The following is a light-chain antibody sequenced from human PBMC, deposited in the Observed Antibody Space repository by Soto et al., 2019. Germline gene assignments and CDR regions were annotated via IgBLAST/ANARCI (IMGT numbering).Light chain of an antibody. J-gene: IGKJ2*02. CDR3: QQYNNWPRGT. CDR2: GAS. V-gene: IGKV3-15*01. Sequence: EIVMTQSPATLSVSPGERATLSCRASQSVSSNLAWYQQKPGQAPRLLIYGASTRATGIPARFSGSGSVTEFTLTISSLQSEDFAVYYCQQYNNWPRGTFGQGTKLDIK. CDR1: QSVSSN.